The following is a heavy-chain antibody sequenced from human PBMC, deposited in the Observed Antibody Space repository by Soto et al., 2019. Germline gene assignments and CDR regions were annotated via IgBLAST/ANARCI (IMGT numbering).Heavy chain of an antibody. J-gene: IGHJ4*02. CDR3: ARVSRDYDFDY. CDR1: GFILSDHQ. CDR2: TRKKANSYTT. V-gene: IGHV3-72*01. D-gene: IGHD3-22*01. Sequence: EVQLVESGGGLVQPGGSLRLSCAASGFILSDHQMDWVRQAPGKGLEWVGRTRKKANSYTTEYAASVKGRFTISRDDSKNSLYLQMNSLKIEDTAVYYCARVSRDYDFDYWGQGTLVTVSS.